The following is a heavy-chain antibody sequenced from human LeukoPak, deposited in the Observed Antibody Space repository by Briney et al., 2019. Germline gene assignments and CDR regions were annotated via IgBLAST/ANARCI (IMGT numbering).Heavy chain of an antibody. CDR1: GFTFSSYS. D-gene: IGHD1-20*01. CDR3: AKKMSITAASQVDY. J-gene: IGHJ4*02. V-gene: IGHV3-23*01. CDR2: ISSSGGST. Sequence: GGSLRLSCAASGFTFSSYSMSWVRQAPGRGLEWVSAISSSGGSTDYTDSVKGRFTISRDNSKNTLYLQMNSLRAEDTAVYYCAKKMSITAASQVDYWGQGTLVTVSS.